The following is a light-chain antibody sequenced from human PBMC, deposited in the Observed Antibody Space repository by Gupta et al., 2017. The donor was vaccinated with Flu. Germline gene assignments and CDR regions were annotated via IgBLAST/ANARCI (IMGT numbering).Light chain of an antibody. CDR1: QSISSY. CDR3: QQSYSKTPA. V-gene: IGKV1-39*01. J-gene: IGKJ3*01. Sequence: DIQMTQSPSSLSASVGDRVTITCRASQSISSYLNWYQQKPGKAPKLLIYAASSLQSGVPSRFSGSGSGTDFTLTISSLQPEDFATYYYQQSYSKTPAFGPGTKVEIK. CDR2: AAS.